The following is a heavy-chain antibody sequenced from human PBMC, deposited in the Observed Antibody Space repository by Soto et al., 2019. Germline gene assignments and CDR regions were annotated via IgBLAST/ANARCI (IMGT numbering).Heavy chain of an antibody. CDR2: ISDYNGNT. J-gene: IGHJ5*02. Sequence: ASVKVSCKASGYTFTSYGISWVRQAPGQGLGWMGWISDYNGNTNYAQKLQGRFTMTTDTSTSTAYMELRSRRSDDTAVYYCARVLDFWSGYSPEGWFDPWGQGTRVTVS. CDR1: GYTFTSYG. D-gene: IGHD3-3*01. CDR3: ARVLDFWSGYSPEGWFDP. V-gene: IGHV1-18*04.